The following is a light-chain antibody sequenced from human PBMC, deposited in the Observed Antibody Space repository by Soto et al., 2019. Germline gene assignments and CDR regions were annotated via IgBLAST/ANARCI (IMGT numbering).Light chain of an antibody. CDR1: QSVNSSY. V-gene: IGKV3-20*01. CDR2: AAS. Sequence: EIVLTQSPGTLSLSPGGRATLSCSTSQSVNSSYLAWYQQKPGQAPRLLIYAASSRATGIPDRFSGSGSGTDFSLTITRLEPEDFAVYYCQQYGSSPITFGQGTRLEIK. J-gene: IGKJ5*01. CDR3: QQYGSSPIT.